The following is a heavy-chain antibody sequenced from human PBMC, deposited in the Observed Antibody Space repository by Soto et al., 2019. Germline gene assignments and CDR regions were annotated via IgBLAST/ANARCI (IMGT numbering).Heavy chain of an antibody. J-gene: IGHJ6*02. CDR1: GGSISSGDYY. CDR2: IFNSENT. V-gene: IGHV4-30-4*02. D-gene: IGHD3-22*01. CDR3: AREGYDSRNYTYPVRDF. Sequence: SETLSLTCTVSGGSISSGDYYWTWIRQPPGKGLEWIGCIFNSENTYYNPSLKSRVTISVDTSKNQFSLKLSSVTAADTAVYYCAREGYDSRNYTYPVRDFWGQGTTVPVSS.